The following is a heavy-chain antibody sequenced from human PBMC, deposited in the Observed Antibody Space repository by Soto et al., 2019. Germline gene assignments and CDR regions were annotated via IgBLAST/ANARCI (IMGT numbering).Heavy chain of an antibody. CDR3: ATRHKAFDY. Sequence: TSVKVSCKTSGYTFTGFGISWVRQAPGQGLEWMGWITTDKGKTNYAQKFQGRVTMTTDTSTSTAYMELRSLRSDDTAVYYCATRHKAFDYWGQGTLVTVSS. CDR1: GYTFTGFG. V-gene: IGHV1-18*01. J-gene: IGHJ4*02. CDR2: ITTDKGKT.